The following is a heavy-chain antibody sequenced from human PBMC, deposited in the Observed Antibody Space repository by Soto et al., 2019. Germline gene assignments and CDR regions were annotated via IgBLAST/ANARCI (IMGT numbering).Heavy chain of an antibody. CDR2: ISWNSGSI. Sequence: GGSLRLSCAASGFTFDDYAMHWVRQAPGKGLEWVSGISWNSGSIGYADSVKGRFTISRDNAKNSLYLQMNSLRAEDTALYYCAKDMVTSYYYCSGSYYKPAGYGMDVWGQGTTVTVSS. J-gene: IGHJ6*02. D-gene: IGHD3-10*01. V-gene: IGHV3-9*01. CDR3: AKDMVTSYYYCSGSYYKPAGYGMDV. CDR1: GFTFDDYA.